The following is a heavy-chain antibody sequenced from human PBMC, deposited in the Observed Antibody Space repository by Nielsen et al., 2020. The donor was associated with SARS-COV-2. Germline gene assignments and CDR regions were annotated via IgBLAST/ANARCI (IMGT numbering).Heavy chain of an antibody. Sequence: WIRQPPGKGLEWIGYIYYSGSTYYNPSLKSRVTISVDTSKNQVSLNLSSVTAADTAVYYCARVKLDDYGGNSLMNGFDVWGQGTVVTVSS. CDR3: ARVKLDDYGGNSLMNGFDV. CDR2: IYYSGST. D-gene: IGHD4-23*01. J-gene: IGHJ3*01. V-gene: IGHV4-30-4*01.